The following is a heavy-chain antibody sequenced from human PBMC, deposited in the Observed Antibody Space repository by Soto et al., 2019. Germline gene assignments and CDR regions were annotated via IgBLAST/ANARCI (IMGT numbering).Heavy chain of an antibody. CDR1: GGTFNNYA. CDR3: ARGGVDVVATSAFDY. V-gene: IGHV1-69*01. J-gene: IGHJ4*02. Sequence: QVQLVQSGAEVKKPGSSVKVSCKASGGTFNNYAISWVRQAPGQGLEWMGGIIPIIGTADYAHKFQGRLAISADESTVTTFMELSSLRSEYTALYYCARGGVDVVATSAFDYWGQGTLVTVSS. D-gene: IGHD5-12*01. CDR2: IIPIIGTA.